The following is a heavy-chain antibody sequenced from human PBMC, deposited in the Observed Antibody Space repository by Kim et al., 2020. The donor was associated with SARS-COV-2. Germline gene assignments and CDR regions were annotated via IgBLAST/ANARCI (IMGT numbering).Heavy chain of an antibody. Sequence: GGSLRLSCAASGFTFSSYGMHWVRQAPGKGLEWVAVISYDGSNKYYADSVKGRFTISRDNSKNTLYLQMNSLRAEDTAVYYCAKSSSGSYYTHFDYWGQGTLGTVFS. CDR3: AKSSSGSYYTHFDY. J-gene: IGHJ4*02. V-gene: IGHV3-30*18. CDR2: ISYDGSNK. D-gene: IGHD3-10*01. CDR1: GFTFSSYG.